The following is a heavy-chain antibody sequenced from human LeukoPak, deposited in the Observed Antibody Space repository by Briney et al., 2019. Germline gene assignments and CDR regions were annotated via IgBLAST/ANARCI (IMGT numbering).Heavy chain of an antibody. D-gene: IGHD5-18*01. J-gene: IGHJ4*02. Sequence: GGSLRLSCAASGFTFTSFGIHWVRQAPGKGLEWVAVISSDGTNKYYADSVKGRFTISRDSSKNTLYLQMNSLRAEDTAVYYCAKEAARGFSYGSFDFWGQGTLVTVSS. V-gene: IGHV3-30*18. CDR3: AKEAARGFSYGSFDF. CDR2: ISSDGTNK. CDR1: GFTFTSFG.